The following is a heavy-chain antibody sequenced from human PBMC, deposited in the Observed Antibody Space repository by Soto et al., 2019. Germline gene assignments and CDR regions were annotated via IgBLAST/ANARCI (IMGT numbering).Heavy chain of an antibody. J-gene: IGHJ4*02. D-gene: IGHD3-3*01. CDR1: GYNFACYW. CDR3: ARGGVSTRTFDY. Sequence: PGESLKISCNGSGYNFACYWIAWVRQMPGKGLELMGIIYPSDSDTRYRPSFQGQVTISADKSINSAYLQWSSLRASDTAMYYCARGGVSTRTFDYWGQGTPVTVSS. CDR2: IYPSDSDT. V-gene: IGHV5-51*01.